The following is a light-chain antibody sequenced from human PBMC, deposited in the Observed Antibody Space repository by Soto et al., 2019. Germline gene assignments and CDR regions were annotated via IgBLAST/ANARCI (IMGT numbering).Light chain of an antibody. CDR3: QQFNNLPYS. CDR2: GSF. Sequence: EVVMTQSPATLSASPGESATLSCRASQTVSSNLAWYQQKPGQAPRLLIDGSFTSATGVPARFSASRSGTEFTLTITSPQSEDFALYFCQQFNNLPYSFGQGTKVDIK. CDR1: QTVSSN. V-gene: IGKV3-15*01. J-gene: IGKJ2*03.